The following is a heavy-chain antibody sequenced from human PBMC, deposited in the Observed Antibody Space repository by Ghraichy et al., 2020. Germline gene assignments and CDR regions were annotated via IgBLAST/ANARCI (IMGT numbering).Heavy chain of an antibody. D-gene: IGHD3-3*01. CDR3: ARDSLTIFGVVIWDGMDV. CDR1: GFTFSSYS. Sequence: GGSLRLSCAASGFTFSSYSMNWVRQAPGKGLEWVSYISSSSSTIYYADSVKGRFTISRDNAKNSLYLQMNSLRDEDTAVYYCARDSLTIFGVVIWDGMDVWGQGTTVTVSS. CDR2: ISSSSSTI. V-gene: IGHV3-48*02. J-gene: IGHJ6*02.